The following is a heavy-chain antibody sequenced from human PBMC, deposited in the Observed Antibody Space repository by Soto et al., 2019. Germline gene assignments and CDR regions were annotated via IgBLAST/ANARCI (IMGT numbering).Heavy chain of an antibody. J-gene: IGHJ6*02. CDR1: GYSFAKYW. V-gene: IGHV5-51*01. CDR3: ARLSLPGYPNSYHYSGMQL. CDR2: VDPGGSAT. D-gene: IGHD3-16*02. Sequence: EVQLVQSGAEVKKPGESLKISCQGSGYSFAKYWIAWVRQKPGKGLEWMGIVDPGGSATKYSPSFLGQVTLSADRSTSAAHLQWSSLKVSDTGIYYCARLSLPGYPNSYHYSGMQLWGQGTTVIVSS.